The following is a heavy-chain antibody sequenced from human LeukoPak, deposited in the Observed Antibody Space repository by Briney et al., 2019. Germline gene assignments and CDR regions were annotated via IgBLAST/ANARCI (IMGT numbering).Heavy chain of an antibody. CDR3: ARGTLEWLLRYYYYGMDV. D-gene: IGHD3-3*01. Sequence: SETLSLTCTVSGGSLSSGDYYWGWIRQPPGKGLEWIGYIYYSGSTYYNPSLKSRVTISVDTSKNQFSLKLSSVTAADTAVYYCARGTLEWLLRYYYYGMDVWGQGTTVTVSS. CDR2: IYYSGST. V-gene: IGHV4-30-4*01. CDR1: GGSLSSGDYY. J-gene: IGHJ6*02.